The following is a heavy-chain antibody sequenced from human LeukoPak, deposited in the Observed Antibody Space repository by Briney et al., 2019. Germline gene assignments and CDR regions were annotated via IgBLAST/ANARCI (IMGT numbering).Heavy chain of an antibody. J-gene: IGHJ6*04. Sequence: GGSLRLSCAAYGFTFKTYGMHWVRQAPGKGLEWVAVIIYDGSNKYYADSVKGRFIISRDNSRKTLYLQMNSLRAEDTAVYYCAKDFRSSSGDVWGKGTTVTVSS. CDR3: AKDFRSSSGDV. D-gene: IGHD6-6*01. V-gene: IGHV3-30*18. CDR2: IIYDGSNK. CDR1: GFTFKTYG.